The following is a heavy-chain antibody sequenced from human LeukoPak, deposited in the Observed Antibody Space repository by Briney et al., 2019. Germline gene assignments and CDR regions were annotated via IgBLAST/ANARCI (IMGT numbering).Heavy chain of an antibody. J-gene: IGHJ2*01. CDR3: ARPPTPYSSGWYAPYWYFDL. CDR1: GYSFTSYW. CDR2: IYPGDSDT. Sequence: GESLKISCKGSGYSFTSYWIGWVRQMPGKGLEWMGIIYPGDSDTRYSPSFQGQVTISADKSISTAYLQWSSLKASDTAMYYCARPPTPYSSGWYAPYWYFDLWGRGTLVTVSS. V-gene: IGHV5-51*01. D-gene: IGHD6-19*01.